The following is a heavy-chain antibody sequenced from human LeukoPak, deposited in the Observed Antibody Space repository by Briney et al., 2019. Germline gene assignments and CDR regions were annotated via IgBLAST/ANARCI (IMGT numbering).Heavy chain of an antibody. CDR2: ISSSSSYI. V-gene: IGHV3-21*01. D-gene: IGHD3-22*01. CDR1: GFTFSSYS. CDR3: ARDCYYDSSGYCAFDI. Sequence: GGSLRLSCAASGFTFSSYSMNWVRQAPGKGLEWVSSISSSSSYIYYADSVKGRFTISRDNAKNSLYLQMNSLRAEDTAVYYCARDCYYDSSGYCAFDIWGQGTMVTVSS. J-gene: IGHJ3*02.